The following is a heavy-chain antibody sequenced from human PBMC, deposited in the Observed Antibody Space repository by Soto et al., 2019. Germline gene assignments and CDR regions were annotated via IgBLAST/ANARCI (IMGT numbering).Heavy chain of an antibody. V-gene: IGHV3-21*06. CDR1: GFSFSEYT. D-gene: IGHD2-2*01. CDR2: ISTSSSNI. Sequence: GGSLRLSCVASGFSFSEYTMSCVRHSPGKWLDWVSTISTSSSNIFYAASVKGRFTVTRDNAKNTLYLQMDNLRAEGTAVYFCARGLRGVPAAADLEYLGQGTLVNVSS. J-gene: IGHJ4*02. CDR3: ARGLRGVPAAADLEY.